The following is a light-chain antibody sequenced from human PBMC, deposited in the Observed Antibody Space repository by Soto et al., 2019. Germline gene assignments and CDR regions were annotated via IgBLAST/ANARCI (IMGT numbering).Light chain of an antibody. J-gene: IGKJ1*01. CDR1: QNVLFSSNSKNY. V-gene: IGKV4-1*01. CDR3: HQYYTTPWT. Sequence: DIVMTQSPDSLAVSLGERATINCKSSQNVLFSSNSKNYLAWYQQKPGQPPKLLIYWASTRQSGVPDRFSGSGSGTDFTLTISSLQAEDVAVYYCHQYYTTPWTFGRGTKVDIK. CDR2: WAS.